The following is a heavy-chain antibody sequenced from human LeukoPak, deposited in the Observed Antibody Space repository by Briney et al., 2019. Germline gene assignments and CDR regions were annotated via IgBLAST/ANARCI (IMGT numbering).Heavy chain of an antibody. Sequence: GGSLRLSCAASGFTFSSYGVHWVRQAPGKGLEWVSFIRYDESDKHYAASVKGRFTLSRDNSKNTLHLQMNSLRPEDTAVYYCATDLYTSSGYYFDYWGQGTLVTVSS. CDR1: GFTFSSYG. CDR2: IRYDESDK. CDR3: ATDLYTSSGYYFDY. J-gene: IGHJ4*02. D-gene: IGHD6-13*01. V-gene: IGHV3-30*02.